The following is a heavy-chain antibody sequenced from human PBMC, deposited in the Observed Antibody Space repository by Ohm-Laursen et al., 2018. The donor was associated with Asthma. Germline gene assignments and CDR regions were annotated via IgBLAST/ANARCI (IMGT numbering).Heavy chain of an antibody. D-gene: IGHD3-16*01. CDR3: AREWGGMDV. J-gene: IGHJ6*02. Sequence: SLRLSCTASEFTFSLYSMNWVRQAPGKGLEWVSYISSSSSTIYYADSVKGRFTISRGNAKNSLYLQMNNLRAEDAAIYYCAREWGGMDVWGPGTTVTVSS. CDR2: ISSSSSTI. V-gene: IGHV3-48*01. CDR1: EFTFSLYS.